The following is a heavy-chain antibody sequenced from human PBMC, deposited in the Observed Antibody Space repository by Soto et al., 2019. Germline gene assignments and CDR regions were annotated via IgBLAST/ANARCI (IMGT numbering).Heavy chain of an antibody. Sequence: GGSLRLSCAASGFTFSSYWMHWVRQAPGEGLVWVSRISHEGRTTNYADSVKGRFTISRDDAKSTLYLQMNSLRAEDTAVYYCARAGPPTSYQRTLHVWGQGTTVTVSS. D-gene: IGHD2-2*01. CDR2: ISHEGRTT. CDR3: ARAGPPTSYQRTLHV. J-gene: IGHJ6*02. CDR1: GFTFSSYW. V-gene: IGHV3-74*01.